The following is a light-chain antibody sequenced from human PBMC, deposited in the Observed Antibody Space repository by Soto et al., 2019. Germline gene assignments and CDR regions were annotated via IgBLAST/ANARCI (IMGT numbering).Light chain of an antibody. CDR1: QSVAGSY. CDR3: QQYGSSPYT. Sequence: EIVMTQSPATLSVSGGERGTLSCRASQSVAGSYLAWYQHKPGQAPRLLIYGASSRATGIPDMFSGSGSGADFSLTISRLEPEDFAVYYCQQYGSSPYTFGLGTKVEIK. J-gene: IGKJ2*01. CDR2: GAS. V-gene: IGKV3-20*01.